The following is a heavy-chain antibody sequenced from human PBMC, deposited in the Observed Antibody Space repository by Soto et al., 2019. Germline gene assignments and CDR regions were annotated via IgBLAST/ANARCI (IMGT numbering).Heavy chain of an antibody. V-gene: IGHV1-18*01. Sequence: QVQLVQSGGEVRKPGASVKVSCKASGYTFATYGVTWVRQAPGQGLEWVGWISAFNGATSSAQKFQGRVIMTTATSTSTAFMAVRSLRADDTAIDSCTRGKTIAVAGGYWGQGTRVTVSS. D-gene: IGHD6-19*01. J-gene: IGHJ4*02. CDR2: ISAFNGAT. CDR1: GYTFATYG. CDR3: TRGKTIAVAGGY.